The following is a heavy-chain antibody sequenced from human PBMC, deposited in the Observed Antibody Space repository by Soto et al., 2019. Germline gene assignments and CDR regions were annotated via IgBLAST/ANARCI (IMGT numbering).Heavy chain of an antibody. J-gene: IGHJ4*02. V-gene: IGHV3-30-3*01. CDR1: GFRFSSFA. CDR2: ISSDGSRD. D-gene: IGHD6-13*01. CDR3: ARARIGAAWSGVYFDY. Sequence: QVQLVESGGGVVQPGRSLRLSCTASGFRFSSFAMHWVRQTPGKGLVWVAVISSDGSRDYYADSVQGRFTISRDNSNNTMYLQMGSLGGDDTAVYFCARARIGAAWSGVYFDYWGQGTLVTVSS.